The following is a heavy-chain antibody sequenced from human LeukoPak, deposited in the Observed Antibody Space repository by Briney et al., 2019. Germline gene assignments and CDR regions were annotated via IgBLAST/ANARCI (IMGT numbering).Heavy chain of an antibody. V-gene: IGHV3-64*01. D-gene: IGHD3-16*01. CDR1: GFTFSNYF. J-gene: IGHJ4*02. Sequence: AGGSLRLSCAASGFTFSNYFMHWVRQAPGKGPDYLSVIGYGDETYYAKSVKGRFTISRDNSKNTLYLQMGTLRPEDTAVYYCARDPSVGGFSGSELDFWGQGTLVTVSS. CDR3: ARDPSVGGFSGSELDF. CDR2: IGYGDET.